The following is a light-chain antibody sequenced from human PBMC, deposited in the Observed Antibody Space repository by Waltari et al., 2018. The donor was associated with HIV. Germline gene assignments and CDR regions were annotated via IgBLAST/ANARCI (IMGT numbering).Light chain of an antibody. V-gene: IGKV1-5*03. CDR2: KAS. CDR1: QSISSW. CDR3: QQYNSYSGT. J-gene: IGKJ1*01. Sequence: IQMTQSPSTLSASVGDRVTITCRASQSISSWLAWYQQKPGKAPKLLIYKASSLVRGVPSRFSGSVSGTEFTLTISRRQPDDFATYYCQQYNSYSGTFGQGTKVEI.